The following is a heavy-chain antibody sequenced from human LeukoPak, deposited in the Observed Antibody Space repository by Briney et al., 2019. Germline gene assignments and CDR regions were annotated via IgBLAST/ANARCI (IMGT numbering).Heavy chain of an antibody. CDR3: ARDHRSGSYRDH. D-gene: IGHD1-26*01. V-gene: IGHV3-11*01. CDR1: GFTFSDYY. J-gene: IGHJ4*02. CDR2: IGSSGSTI. Sequence: GGSLRLSCAASGFTFSDYYMSWIRQAPGKGLEWVSYIGSSGSTIYYADSVKGRFTIFRDNAKNSLYLQMNSLRAEDTAVYYCARDHRSGSYRDHWGQGTLVTVSS.